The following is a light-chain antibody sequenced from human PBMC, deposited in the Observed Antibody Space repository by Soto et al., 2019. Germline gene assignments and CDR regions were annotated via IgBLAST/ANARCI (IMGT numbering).Light chain of an antibody. J-gene: IGLJ2*01. Sequence: QSVLTQPPSVSGAPGQRVTISCTGSSSNIGAGYDVHWYQQHPGKAPKLMIYDVSNRPSGVSNRFSGSKSGNTASLTISGLQAEDEADYYCSSYTSSSTVVFGGGTQLTVL. CDR3: SSYTSSSTVV. CDR2: DVS. V-gene: IGLV1-40*01. CDR1: SSNIGAGYD.